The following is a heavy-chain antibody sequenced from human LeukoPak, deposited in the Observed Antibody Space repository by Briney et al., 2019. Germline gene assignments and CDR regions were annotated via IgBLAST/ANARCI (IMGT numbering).Heavy chain of an antibody. V-gene: IGHV3-53*01. CDR2: LYSGGNT. J-gene: IGHJ4*02. CDR3: ARGHIAVAGFYGAGPSDY. D-gene: IGHD6-19*01. Sequence: GGSLRLSCAASGLTVSSSYMSWVRQAPGKGLEWVSVLYSGGNTYYADSVKGRFTISRDNSKNTLYLQMNSLRGEDTAVYYCARGHIAVAGFYGAGPSDYWGQGTLVTVSS. CDR1: GLTVSSSY.